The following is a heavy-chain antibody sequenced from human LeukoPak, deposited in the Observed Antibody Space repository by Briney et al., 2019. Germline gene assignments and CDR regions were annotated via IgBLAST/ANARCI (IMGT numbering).Heavy chain of an antibody. CDR3: ARGPSLYYYDSSGYPYYFDY. V-gene: IGHV3-66*01. CDR1: GFTVSSNY. Sequence: GGSLRLSCAASGFTVSSNYMSWVRQAPGKGLEWVSVIYSGGSTYYADSVKGRFTISRDNSKNTLYLQMDSLRAEDTAVYYCARGPSLYYYDSSGYPYYFDYWGQGALVTVSS. D-gene: IGHD3-22*01. J-gene: IGHJ4*02. CDR2: IYSGGST.